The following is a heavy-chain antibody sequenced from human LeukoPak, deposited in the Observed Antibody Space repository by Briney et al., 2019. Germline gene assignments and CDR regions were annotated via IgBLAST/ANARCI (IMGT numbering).Heavy chain of an antibody. Sequence: ASVKVSCKASGYTFTSYYMHWVRQAPGQGLEWMGIINPSGGSTSYAQKFQGRVTMTRDMSTSTVYMELSSLRSEDTAVYYCARDVTERDAFDIWGQGTMVTVSS. CDR3: ARDVTERDAFDI. V-gene: IGHV1-46*01. CDR2: INPSGGST. D-gene: IGHD1-26*01. CDR1: GYTFTSYY. J-gene: IGHJ3*02.